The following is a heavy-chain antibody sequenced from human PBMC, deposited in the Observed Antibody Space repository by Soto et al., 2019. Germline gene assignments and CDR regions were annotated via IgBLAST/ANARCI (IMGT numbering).Heavy chain of an antibody. CDR2: ISYDGSNR. V-gene: IGHV3-30*03. CDR1: RFTFSSYG. Sequence: GGPLRLSCAASRFTFSSYGMHWVRQAPGKGLEWVAVISYDGSNRYYADSVKGRFTISRDNSKNTLYLQMNSLRAEDTAVYYCARERHKPPYSSSWYSDAFDIWGQGTMVTVSS. J-gene: IGHJ3*02. D-gene: IGHD6-13*01. CDR3: ARERHKPPYSSSWYSDAFDI.